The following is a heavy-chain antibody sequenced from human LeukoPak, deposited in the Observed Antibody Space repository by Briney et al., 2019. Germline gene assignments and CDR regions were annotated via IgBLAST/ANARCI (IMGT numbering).Heavy chain of an antibody. CDR1: GYTLTELS. J-gene: IGHJ3*02. D-gene: IGHD4-17*01. CDR2: INPNSGGT. Sequence: ASVKVSCKVSGYTLTELSMHWVRQAPGQGLEWMGWINPNSGGTNYAQKFQGRVTMTRDTSISTAYMELSRLRSDDTAVYYCARADGDKEVFDIWGQGTMVTVSS. V-gene: IGHV1-2*02. CDR3: ARADGDKEVFDI.